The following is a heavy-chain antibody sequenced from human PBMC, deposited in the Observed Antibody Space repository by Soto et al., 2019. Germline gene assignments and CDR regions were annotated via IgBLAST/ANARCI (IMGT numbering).Heavy chain of an antibody. CDR1: GLTFTSSA. CDR2: INAGNGNT. J-gene: IGHJ3*02. Sequence: GASVKVSCKASGLTFTSSAVQWVRQARGQRLEWMGWINAGNGNTKYSQKFQGRVTITRDTSASTAYMELSSLRSEDTAVYYCARVSQLRFLEWLLAAFDIWGQGTMVTVSS. CDR3: ARVSQLRFLEWLLAAFDI. D-gene: IGHD3-3*01. V-gene: IGHV1-3*01.